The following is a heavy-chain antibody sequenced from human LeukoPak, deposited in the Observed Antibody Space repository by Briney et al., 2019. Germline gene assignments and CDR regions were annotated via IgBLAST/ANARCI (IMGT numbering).Heavy chain of an antibody. Sequence: ASVKVSCKASGYIFTNYYMHWVRQVPGQGLEWMGIINTRGGSTSYAQKFQGRVNMTRDMSTSTVYMGLSSLRSEDTAVYYCARDPPTDSSGYVFDPWGQGTLVTVSS. D-gene: IGHD3-22*01. V-gene: IGHV1-46*01. CDR1: GYIFTNYY. J-gene: IGHJ5*02. CDR2: INTRGGST. CDR3: ARDPPTDSSGYVFDP.